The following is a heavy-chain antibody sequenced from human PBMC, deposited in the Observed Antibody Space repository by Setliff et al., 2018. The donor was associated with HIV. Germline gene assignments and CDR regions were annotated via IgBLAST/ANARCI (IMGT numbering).Heavy chain of an antibody. D-gene: IGHD6-19*01. CDR2: IVPIFGTP. J-gene: IGHJ6*03. CDR3: ARGAWYTSGWYSSRYMDV. CDR1: GDSFSNYA. V-gene: IGHV1-69*13. Sequence: SVKVSCKASGDSFSNYAISWVRQAPGQGLEWMGQIVPIFGTPSYAQKFQGRVTITADESTNTAYMELSSLRSDDTAVYYCARGAWYTSGWYSSRYMDVWGKGTTVTSP.